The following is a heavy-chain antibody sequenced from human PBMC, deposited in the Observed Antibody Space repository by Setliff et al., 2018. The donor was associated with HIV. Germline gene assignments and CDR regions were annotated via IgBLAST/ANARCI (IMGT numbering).Heavy chain of an antibody. CDR1: GASLRSQY. J-gene: IGHJ4*02. Sequence: PSETLSLTCNVSGASLRSQYWSWIRQPQGKGLEWIANIYYNGDSNYNPSLKSRVTISVDMYKIQFSLRVKSVTTADTAVYYCARVPKQLLKGAAAYFDSWGQGILVTVSS. D-gene: IGHD1-1*01. CDR3: ARVPKQLLKGAAAYFDS. CDR2: IYYNGDS. V-gene: IGHV4-59*11.